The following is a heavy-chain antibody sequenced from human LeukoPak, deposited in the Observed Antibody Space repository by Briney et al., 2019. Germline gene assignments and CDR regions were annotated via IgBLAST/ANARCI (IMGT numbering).Heavy chain of an antibody. J-gene: IGHJ5*02. D-gene: IGHD3-10*01. Sequence: ASVKVSCKASGYTFTSCGISWVRQAPGQGLEWMGWISAYNGNRNYAQKFQGRVTMTTDTSTSTAYMELRSLRSDDTAVYYCARDIYYYGSGSFSRDWFDPWGQGTLVTVSS. CDR3: ARDIYYYGSGSFSRDWFDP. V-gene: IGHV1-18*01. CDR2: ISAYNGNR. CDR1: GYTFTSCG.